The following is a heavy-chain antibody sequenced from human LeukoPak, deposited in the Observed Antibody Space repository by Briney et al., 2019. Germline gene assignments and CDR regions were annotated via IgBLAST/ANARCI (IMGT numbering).Heavy chain of an antibody. Sequence: GRSLRLSCAASGFTFSSYGMHWVRQAPGKGLEWVAVIWYGGSNKYYADSVKGRFTISRDNSKNTLYLQMNSLRAEDTAVYYCAKAPWNRLPAFFDYWGQGTLVTVSS. CDR1: GFTFSSYG. CDR3: AKAPWNRLPAFFDY. D-gene: IGHD1-1*01. CDR2: IWYGGSNK. V-gene: IGHV3-33*06. J-gene: IGHJ4*02.